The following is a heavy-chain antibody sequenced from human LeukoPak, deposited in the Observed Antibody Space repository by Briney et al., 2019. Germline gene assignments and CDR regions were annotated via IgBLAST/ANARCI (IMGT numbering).Heavy chain of an antibody. D-gene: IGHD6-19*01. CDR2: ISNSGGST. Sequence: GGSLRLSCAASGFTFRSYAMSWVRQAPGKGLEWVSIISNSGGSTYYADSVKGRFIISRDNSKNTLYLQMSSLRANDTAVYYCAKEISGWNFDYWGQGTLVTVSS. CDR1: GFTFRSYA. CDR3: AKEISGWNFDY. V-gene: IGHV3-23*01. J-gene: IGHJ4*02.